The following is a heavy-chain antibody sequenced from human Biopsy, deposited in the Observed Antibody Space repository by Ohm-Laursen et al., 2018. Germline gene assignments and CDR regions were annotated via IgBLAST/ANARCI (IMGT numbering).Heavy chain of an antibody. CDR3: VRGVDYYDPYHYYALDV. J-gene: IGHJ6*02. CDR2: INHSGRT. V-gene: IGHV4-34*01. Sequence: SDTLSLTCAVYGESFNGYYWSWIRQTPGKGPEWIGEINHSGRTNYNPSLKSRVTISVDTSKNQFFLKVRSVTAADTAVYYCVRGVDYYDPYHYYALDVWGQGTTVTVSS. D-gene: IGHD3-22*01. CDR1: GESFNGYY.